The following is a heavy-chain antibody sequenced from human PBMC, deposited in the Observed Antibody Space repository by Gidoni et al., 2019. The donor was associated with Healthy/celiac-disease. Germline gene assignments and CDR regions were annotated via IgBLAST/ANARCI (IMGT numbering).Heavy chain of an antibody. J-gene: IGHJ3*02. Sequence: MGIIYPGDSDTRYSPSFQGQVTISADKSISTAYLQWSSLKASDTAMYYCARLGSGYRTGAFDIWGQGTMVTVSS. CDR3: ARLGSGYRTGAFDI. CDR2: IYPGDSDT. V-gene: IGHV5-51*01. D-gene: IGHD5-12*01.